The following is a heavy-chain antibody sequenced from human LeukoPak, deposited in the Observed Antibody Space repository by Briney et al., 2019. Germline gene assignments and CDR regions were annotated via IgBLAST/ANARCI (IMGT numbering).Heavy chain of an antibody. V-gene: IGHV3-7*03. CDR2: IKQAGSEK. CDR3: ARRVVTATDDAFDI. D-gene: IGHD2-21*02. J-gene: IGHJ3*02. Sequence: GGSLRLSCAASGFTFSSYWMTWVRQAPGKGLEWVANIKQAGSEKYYVDSVKGRFTISRDNAQHSLYLQMNSLRAEDTAVYYCARRVVTATDDAFDIWGQGTMVTVSS. CDR1: GFTFSSYW.